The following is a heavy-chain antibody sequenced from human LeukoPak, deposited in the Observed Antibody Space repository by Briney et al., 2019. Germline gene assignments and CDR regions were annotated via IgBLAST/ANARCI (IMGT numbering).Heavy chain of an antibody. V-gene: IGHV3-23*01. Sequence: GGSLRLSCAASGFTFSSCAMSWVRQAPGKGLEWVSTISGSGGSTYYADSVKGRFTISRDNSKNTLYLQMNSLRAEDTAVYYCAKDETNDFWSGYFTQPPDYWGQGTLVTVSS. J-gene: IGHJ4*02. CDR1: GFTFSSCA. D-gene: IGHD3-3*01. CDR3: AKDETNDFWSGYFTQPPDY. CDR2: ISGSGGST.